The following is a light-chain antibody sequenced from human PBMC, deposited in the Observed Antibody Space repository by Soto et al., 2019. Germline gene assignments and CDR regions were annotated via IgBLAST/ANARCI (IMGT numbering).Light chain of an antibody. CDR3: QQRRNWPLT. Sequence: EIVLTQSPATLSLSPGERATLSCRASQSVDSYLTWYQQRPGQAPRLLIHDVSKRATGIPVRFSGSGSGTDFTLTISSLEPEDVAIYYCQQRRNWPLTFGGGTKVEIK. V-gene: IGKV3-11*01. CDR1: QSVDSY. J-gene: IGKJ4*01. CDR2: DVS.